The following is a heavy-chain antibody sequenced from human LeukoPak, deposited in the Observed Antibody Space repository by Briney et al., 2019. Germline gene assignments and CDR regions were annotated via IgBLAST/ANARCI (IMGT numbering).Heavy chain of an antibody. CDR1: GFTFSSYT. CDR3: ARGSSLAY. J-gene: IGHJ4*02. D-gene: IGHD6-6*01. V-gene: IGHV3-21*01. Sequence: GGSLRLSCAASGFTFSSYTMNWVRQAPGKGLEWVSSISTSSSYISYADSVKGRFTISRDNAKNSLYLQMNSLRAEDTAVYYCARGSSLAYWGQGTLVTVSS. CDR2: ISTSSSYI.